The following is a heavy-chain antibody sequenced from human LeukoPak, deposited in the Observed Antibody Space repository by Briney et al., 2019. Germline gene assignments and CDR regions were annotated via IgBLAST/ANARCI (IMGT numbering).Heavy chain of an antibody. CDR2: IIPILGIA. J-gene: IGHJ4*02. V-gene: IGHV1-69*04. Sequence: SVKVSCKASGGTFSSYAISWVRQAPGQGLEWMGRIIPILGIANYAQKFQGRVTITADKSTSTAYMELCSLRSEDTAVYYCAREVQWYCSGGSCALRGTGVYYFDYWGQGTLVTVSS. D-gene: IGHD2-15*01. CDR1: GGTFSSYA. CDR3: AREVQWYCSGGSCALRGTGVYYFDY.